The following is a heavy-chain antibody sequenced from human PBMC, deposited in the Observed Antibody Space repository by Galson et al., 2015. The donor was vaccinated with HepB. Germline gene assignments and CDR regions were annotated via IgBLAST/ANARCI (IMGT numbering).Heavy chain of an antibody. CDR3: APREVVYFTMVRGAIHP. J-gene: IGHJ5*02. Sequence: ETLSLTCAVYGGSSSGYYWSWIRQPPGKGLEWIGEINHSGSTNYNPSLKSRVTISVDTSKNQFSLKLSSVTAADTAVYYCAPREVVYFTMVRGAIHPWGQGTLVTVSS. V-gene: IGHV4-34*01. CDR1: GGSSSGYY. D-gene: IGHD3-10*01. CDR2: INHSGST.